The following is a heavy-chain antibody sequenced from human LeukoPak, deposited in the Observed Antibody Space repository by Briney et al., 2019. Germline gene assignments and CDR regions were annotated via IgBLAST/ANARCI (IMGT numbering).Heavy chain of an antibody. CDR3: AVSSRYGSSWYNTPEYFQH. Sequence: ASVKVSCKASGYTFTSYDINWVRQATGQGLEWMGWMNPNSGNTGYAQKFQGRVTMTRNTSISTAYMELSGLRSEDTAVYYCAVSSRYGSSWYNTPEYFQHWGQGTLVTVSS. J-gene: IGHJ1*01. CDR2: MNPNSGNT. V-gene: IGHV1-8*01. CDR1: GYTFTSYD. D-gene: IGHD6-13*01.